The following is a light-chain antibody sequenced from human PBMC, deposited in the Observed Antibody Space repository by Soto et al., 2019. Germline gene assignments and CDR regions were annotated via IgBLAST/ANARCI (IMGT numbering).Light chain of an antibody. CDR3: AAWDDSLSGSYA. V-gene: IGLV1-47*01. Sequence: QSVLTQPPSAFGTPGQRVTISCSGASSNIGKNFVYWYQQLPRTTPKLLISRNDQRPSGVPERFSGSKSGTSASLAISGLRSEDEAEYYCAAWDDSLSGSYAFGTGTEVTVL. CDR2: RND. CDR1: SSNIGKNF. J-gene: IGLJ1*01.